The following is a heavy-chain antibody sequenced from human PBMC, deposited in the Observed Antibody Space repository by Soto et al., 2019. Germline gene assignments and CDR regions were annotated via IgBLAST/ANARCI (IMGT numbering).Heavy chain of an antibody. CDR2: IIAICGTA. CDR1: VGPFSSYA. J-gene: IGHJ6*02. D-gene: IGHD2-2*02. Sequence: SDKTSCKSPVGPFSSYAITAVRQAPGQGLEWMGGIIAICGTANYAQKFQGRVTITADKSTSTAYMELSSLGSEDTAVYYCARAVRSSCSSTSWYRGPLYYYYDMEVWGRGSTGTVSS. V-gene: IGHV1-69*06. CDR3: ARAVRSSCSSTSWYRGPLYYYYDMEV.